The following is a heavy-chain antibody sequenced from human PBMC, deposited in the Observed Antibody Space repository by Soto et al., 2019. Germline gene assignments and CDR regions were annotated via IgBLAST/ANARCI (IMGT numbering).Heavy chain of an antibody. CDR3: AKDFLSGSPDYDFWSGYYIGHWFDP. CDR1: GFTFSSYA. D-gene: IGHD3-3*01. CDR2: ISGSGGST. V-gene: IGHV3-23*01. Sequence: GGSLRLSCAASGFTFSSYAMSWVRQAPGKGLEWVSAISGSGGSTYYADSVKGRFTISRDNSKNTLYLQMNSLRAEDTAVYYCAKDFLSGSPDYDFWSGYYIGHWFDPWGQGTLVTVSS. J-gene: IGHJ5*02.